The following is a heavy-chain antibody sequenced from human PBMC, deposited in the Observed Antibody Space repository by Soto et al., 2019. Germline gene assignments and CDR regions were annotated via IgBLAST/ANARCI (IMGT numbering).Heavy chain of an antibody. CDR3: ARDLIRFFDWLTSYYGMDF. V-gene: IGHV1-69*05. CDR2: ISAIFGTA. CDR1: GGTFSSYA. Sequence: ASVKVSCKASGGTFSSYAISWVRQAPGQGLEWMGGISAIFGTANYAQKFQGRVTITTDPSTSTAYMELRSLRSDDTAVYYCARDLIRFFDWLTSYYGMDFWGQATTVTVSS. D-gene: IGHD3-3*01. J-gene: IGHJ6*02.